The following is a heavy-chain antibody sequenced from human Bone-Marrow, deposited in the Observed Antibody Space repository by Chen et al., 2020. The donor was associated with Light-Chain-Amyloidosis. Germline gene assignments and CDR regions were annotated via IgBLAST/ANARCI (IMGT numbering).Heavy chain of an antibody. CDR3: ARYEPHFSDSIISGYTA. CDR1: NGAFGDDY. D-gene: IGHD5-12*01. J-gene: IGHJ5*02. CDR2: INHSGSA. Sequence: QVELQQWGAGLLKPSETLSLTCGIHNGAFGDDYWTWIRQPPGKGLQWIAEINHSGSANYNSSLNSRPTISVDKSKNQFSLRMISVTAADTAVYYCARYEPHFSDSIISGYTAWGQGTSVTVSS. V-gene: IGHV4-34*01.